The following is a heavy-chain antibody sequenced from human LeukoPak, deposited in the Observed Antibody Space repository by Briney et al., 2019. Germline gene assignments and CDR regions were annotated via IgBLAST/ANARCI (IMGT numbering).Heavy chain of an antibody. D-gene: IGHD2-15*01. Sequence: GESLKISCKGSGYSFTSYWIGWVRQMPGKGLEWMGIIYPGDSDTKYSPSFQGQVTISADKSISTAYLQWSSLKASDTAMYYCARLNCSGGSCYSARYYYYGMDVWGQGTTVTVSS. V-gene: IGHV5-51*01. CDR1: GYSFTSYW. CDR3: ARLNCSGGSCYSARYYYYGMDV. CDR2: IYPGDSDT. J-gene: IGHJ6*02.